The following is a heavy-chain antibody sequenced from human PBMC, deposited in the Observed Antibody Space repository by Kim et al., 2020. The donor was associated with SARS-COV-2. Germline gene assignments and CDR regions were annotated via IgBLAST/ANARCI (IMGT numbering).Heavy chain of an antibody. J-gene: IGHJ6*02. D-gene: IGHD6-13*01. CDR1: GFTFSSYA. CDR3: ARDHSSSWSLYYYYYGMDV. CDR2: ISYDGSNK. V-gene: IGHV3-30*04. Sequence: GGSLRLSCAASGFTFSSYAMHWVRQAPGKGLEWVAVISYDGSNKYYADSVKGRFTISRDNSKNTLYLQMNSLRAEDTAVYYCARDHSSSWSLYYYYYGMDVWGQGTTVTVSS.